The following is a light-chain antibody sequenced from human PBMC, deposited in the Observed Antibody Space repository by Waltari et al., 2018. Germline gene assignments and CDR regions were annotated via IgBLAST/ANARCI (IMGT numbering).Light chain of an antibody. Sequence: QSGLTQPASVSGSPGPSITISCTGTRSDIGYYNFVPWYQQHPGKAPKLVLFDVSRWPSGVSHRFSGSKSGNTASLTISGLQAEDEAAYYCASYTSANTVLFGGGTKVTVL. CDR3: ASYTSANTVL. J-gene: IGLJ2*01. CDR2: DVS. V-gene: IGLV2-14*03. CDR1: RSDIGYYNF.